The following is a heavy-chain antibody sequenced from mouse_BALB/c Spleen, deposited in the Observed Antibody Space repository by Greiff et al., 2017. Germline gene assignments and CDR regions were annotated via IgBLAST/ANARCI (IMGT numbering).Heavy chain of an antibody. CDR2: ISSGGSYT. D-gene: IGHD2-3*01. Sequence: EVQGVESGGDLVKPGGSLKLSCAASGFTFSSYGMSWVRQTPDKRLEWVATISSGGSYTYYPDSVKGRFTISRDNAKNTLYLQMSSLKSEDTAMYYCARHDGYSLFDYWGQGTTLTVSS. V-gene: IGHV5-6*01. CDR3: ARHDGYSLFDY. CDR1: GFTFSSYG. J-gene: IGHJ2*01.